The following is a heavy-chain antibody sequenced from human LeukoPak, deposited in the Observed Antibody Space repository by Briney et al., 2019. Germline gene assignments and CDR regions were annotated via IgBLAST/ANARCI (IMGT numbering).Heavy chain of an antibody. Sequence: WVRQAPGKGLEWIGSIYYSGSTYYNPSLKSRVTISVDTSKNQFSLKLSSVTAADTAVYYCARDSGDTAMAAYWGQGTLVTVSS. D-gene: IGHD5-18*01. J-gene: IGHJ4*02. CDR2: IYYSGST. V-gene: IGHV4-39*07. CDR3: ARDSGDTAMAAY.